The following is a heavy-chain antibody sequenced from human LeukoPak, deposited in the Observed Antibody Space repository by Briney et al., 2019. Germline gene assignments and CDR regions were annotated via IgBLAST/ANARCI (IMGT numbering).Heavy chain of an antibody. Sequence: SETLSLTCTVSGGSISSYYWSWIRQPPGKGLEWIGYIYYSGSTNYNPSLKSRVTISVDTSKNQFSLKLSSVTAADTAVYYCARDYYYDSSAAAFDIWGQGTMVTVSS. CDR3: ARDYYYDSSAAAFDI. CDR1: GGSISSYY. V-gene: IGHV4-59*12. CDR2: IYYSGST. D-gene: IGHD3-22*01. J-gene: IGHJ3*02.